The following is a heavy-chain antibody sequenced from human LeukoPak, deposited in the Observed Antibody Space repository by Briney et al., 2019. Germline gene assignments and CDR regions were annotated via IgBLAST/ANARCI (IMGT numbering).Heavy chain of an antibody. Sequence: GGSLRLSCAASGFTFSDAWMSWVRQAPGKGLQWVGRIKSNRGGGTTDFAAPVKGRFTLSRDDSKNMIYLQMNSLKTEDTAVYYCTWITLIEGLMSHWGQGSLVTVSS. D-gene: IGHD3-22*01. J-gene: IGHJ4*02. V-gene: IGHV3-15*01. CDR1: GFTFSDAW. CDR2: IKSNRGGGTT. CDR3: TWITLIEGLMSH.